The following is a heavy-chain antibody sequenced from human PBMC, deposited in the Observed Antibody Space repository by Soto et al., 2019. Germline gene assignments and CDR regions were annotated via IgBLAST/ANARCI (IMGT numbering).Heavy chain of an antibody. J-gene: IGHJ6*02. D-gene: IGHD2-15*01. Sequence: SVKVSCKASGGTLSSYAISWVRQAPGQGLEWMGGIIPIFGTANYAQKFQGRVTITADESTSTAYMELSSLRSEDTAVYYCASPNPGYCSGGSCYSYAGGMNVWGQGTTVTVSS. V-gene: IGHV1-69*13. CDR2: IIPIFGTA. CDR3: ASPNPGYCSGGSCYSYAGGMNV. CDR1: GGTLSSYA.